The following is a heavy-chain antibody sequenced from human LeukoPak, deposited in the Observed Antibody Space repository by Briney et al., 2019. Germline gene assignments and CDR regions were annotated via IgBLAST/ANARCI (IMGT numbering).Heavy chain of an antibody. D-gene: IGHD5-18*01. V-gene: IGHV4-30-4*08. CDR3: ARVRNTAMVRGYNWFDP. J-gene: IGHJ5*02. Sequence: PSETLSLTCTVSGGSISSGDYYWSWIRQPPGKGLEWIGYIYYSGSTYYNPSLKSRVTISVDTSKNQFSLKLSSVTAADTAVYYCARVRNTAMVRGYNWFDPWGQGTLVTVSS. CDR2: IYYSGST. CDR1: GGSISSGDYY.